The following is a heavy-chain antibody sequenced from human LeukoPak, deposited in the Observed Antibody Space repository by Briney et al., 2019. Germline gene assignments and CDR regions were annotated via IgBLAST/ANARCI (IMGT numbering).Heavy chain of an antibody. D-gene: IGHD5-18*01. CDR2: ISSDGHNT. J-gene: IGHJ4*02. CDR1: GFSFSSSP. V-gene: IGHV3-64D*06. CDR3: VPHINYSYQY. Sequence: GGSLRLSCSASGFSFSSSPMHWVRQAPGKTLEYVSAISSDGHNTYYADSVKGRFTMSRDNSENTLSLQMSSLRPEDTAVYYCVPHINYSYQYWGRGTQVTVS.